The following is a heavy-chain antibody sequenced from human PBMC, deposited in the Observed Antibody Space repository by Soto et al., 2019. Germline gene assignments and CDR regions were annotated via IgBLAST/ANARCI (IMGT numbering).Heavy chain of an antibody. V-gene: IGHV3-23*01. CDR3: ATHSWDH. CDR1: GLTFSRAD. J-gene: IGHJ4*02. CDR2: ISGSGGEI. Sequence: EVQLSESGGGLVQPGGSLRLSCAASGLTFSRADLSWVRQAPGKGMEWVSAISGSGGEIHYADSVKGRFTGSRDNPKNTLFLQMSSLRVEDTAIYYCATHSWDHWGQGTLVTVSS.